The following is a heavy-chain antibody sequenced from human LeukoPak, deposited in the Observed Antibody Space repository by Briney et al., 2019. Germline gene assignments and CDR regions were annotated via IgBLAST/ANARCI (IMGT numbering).Heavy chain of an antibody. J-gene: IGHJ4*02. V-gene: IGHV3-66*02. D-gene: IGHD3-3*01. Sequence: PGGSLRLSCAASGFTVSSNYMSWVRQAPGKGLEWVSVIYSGGSTYYADSVKGRFTTSRDNSKNTLYLQMNSLRAEDTAVYYCARDAVTVFGVVGYFDYWGQGTLVTVSS. CDR1: GFTVSSNY. CDR3: ARDAVTVFGVVGYFDY. CDR2: IYSGGST.